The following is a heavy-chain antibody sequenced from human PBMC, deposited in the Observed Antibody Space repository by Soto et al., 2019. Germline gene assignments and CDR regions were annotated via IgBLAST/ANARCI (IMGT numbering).Heavy chain of an antibody. CDR1: GFTFSSYW. CDR2: IKQDGSEK. CDR3: ARERIVATIYTLLDY. J-gene: IGHJ4*02. Sequence: EVQLVESGGGLVQPGGSLRLSCAASGFTFSSYWMSWVRQAPGKGLEWVANIKQDGSEKYYVDSVKGRFTISRDNAKNSLYLQMNSLRAEDTAVYYCARERIVATIYTLLDYWGQGTLVTVSS. V-gene: IGHV3-7*01. D-gene: IGHD5-12*01.